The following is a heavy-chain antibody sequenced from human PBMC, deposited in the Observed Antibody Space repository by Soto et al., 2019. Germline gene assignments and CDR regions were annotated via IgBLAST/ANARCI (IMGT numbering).Heavy chain of an antibody. CDR3: ARWKYSYADLPGDWFDS. D-gene: IGHD3-16*01. Sequence: KPSETLSLTCTVSGASLTSGSYYWSWVRQPPGKGLEWIAYIYRSGSTNYNPSLKSRATISVDTSKNQFSLRLTSVTPADTAMYYCARWKYSYADLPGDWFDSWGQGTLVTV. J-gene: IGHJ5*01. CDR1: GASLTSGSYY. V-gene: IGHV4-61*01. CDR2: IYRSGST.